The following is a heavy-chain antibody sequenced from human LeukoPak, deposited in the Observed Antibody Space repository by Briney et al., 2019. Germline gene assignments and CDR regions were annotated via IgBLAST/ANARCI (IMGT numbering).Heavy chain of an antibody. D-gene: IGHD3-10*01. J-gene: IGHJ4*02. CDR2: IKSKTGGGTT. CDR3: TSYLSYYGSGSRLYYFDY. V-gene: IGHV3-15*01. CDR1: GFTFSSAW. Sequence: GGSLRLSCAASGFTFSSAWMSWVRQAPGKGLEWVGRIKSKTGGGTTDYAAPVKGRFTISRDDSKNTLYLQMNSLKTEDTAVYYCTSYLSYYGSGSRLYYFDYWGQGTLVTVSS.